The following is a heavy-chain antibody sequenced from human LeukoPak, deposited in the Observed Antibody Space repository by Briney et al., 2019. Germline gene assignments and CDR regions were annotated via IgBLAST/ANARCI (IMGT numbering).Heavy chain of an antibody. CDR3: ARTKVDTAELDY. CDR2: MNPNSGNT. D-gene: IGHD5-18*01. Sequence: ASVKVSCKASGYTFTSHDINWVRQATGQGLEWMGWMNPNSGNTGYAQKFQGRVTMTRNTSISTAYMELSSLRSEDTAVYYCARTKVDTAELDYWGQGTLVTVSS. J-gene: IGHJ4*02. V-gene: IGHV1-8*01. CDR1: GYTFTSHD.